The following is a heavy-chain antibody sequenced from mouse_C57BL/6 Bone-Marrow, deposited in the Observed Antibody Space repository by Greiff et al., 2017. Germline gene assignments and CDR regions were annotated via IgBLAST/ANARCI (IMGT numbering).Heavy chain of an antibody. CDR2: ISDGGSYT. J-gene: IGHJ2*01. CDR3: ARAPLRSYFDY. V-gene: IGHV5-4*03. Sequence: EVKLVESGGGLVKPGGSLKLSCAASGFTFSSYAMSWVRQTPEKRLEWVATISDGGSYTYYPDNVKGRFTISRDNAKNNLYLQMSHLKSEDTAMYYCARAPLRSYFDYGGQGTTLTVSS. CDR1: GFTFSSYA. D-gene: IGHD1-1*01.